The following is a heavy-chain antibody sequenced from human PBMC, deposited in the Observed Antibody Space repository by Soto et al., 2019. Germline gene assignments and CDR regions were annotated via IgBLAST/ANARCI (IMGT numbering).Heavy chain of an antibody. Sequence: QVQLVQSGAEVKKPGSSVKVSCKASGGTFSSYAISWVRQAPGQGLEWMGGIIPIFGTANYAQKFQGRVTITADESTSTPYKELSSLRSEDTAVYYCARDQGAAMVPRDYGMDVWRQGTTLTVSS. J-gene: IGHJ6*02. V-gene: IGHV1-69*01. CDR2: IIPIFGTA. CDR3: ARDQGAAMVPRDYGMDV. D-gene: IGHD5-18*01. CDR1: GGTFSSYA.